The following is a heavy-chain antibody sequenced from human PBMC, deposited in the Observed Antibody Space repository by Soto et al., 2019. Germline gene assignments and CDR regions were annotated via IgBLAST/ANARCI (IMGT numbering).Heavy chain of an antibody. J-gene: IGHJ4*02. CDR3: ASIAAPGTTHFDF. CDR1: GGSLGSSSYY. D-gene: IGHD6-13*01. Sequence: SETLSLTCTVSGGSLGSSSYYWGWIRQSPGKGLEWIGNIYYSGNTFYNPSLKSRVTISVDTSKNQFYLHLSSVTAADTAIFYCASIAAPGTTHFDFWGQGTLVTAPQ. CDR2: IYYSGNT. V-gene: IGHV4-39*01.